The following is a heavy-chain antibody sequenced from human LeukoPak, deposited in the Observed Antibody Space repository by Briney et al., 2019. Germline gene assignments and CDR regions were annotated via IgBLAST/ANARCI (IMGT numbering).Heavy chain of an antibody. V-gene: IGHV3-30*18. CDR3: AKLDSSGWSRPFDY. CDR1: GFTFSSYG. Sequence: PGGSLRLPCAASGFTFSSYGMHWVRQAPGKGLEWVAVISYDGSNKYYADSVKGRFTISRDNSKNTLYLQMNSLRAEDTAVYYCAKLDSSGWSRPFDYWGQGTLVTVSS. J-gene: IGHJ4*02. D-gene: IGHD6-19*01. CDR2: ISYDGSNK.